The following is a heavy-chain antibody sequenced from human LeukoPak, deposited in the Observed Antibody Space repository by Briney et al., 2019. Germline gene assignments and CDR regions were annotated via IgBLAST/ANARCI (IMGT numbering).Heavy chain of an antibody. Sequence: SQTLSLTCTVSGGSIVTGGYYWTWLRQHTGKGLEWIGYIYYSGSTYYNPSLKSRVTISVDTSNNQFSLKLTSVTAADTAVYYCARENGSGRSAIDYWGQGTLVTVSS. J-gene: IGHJ4*02. CDR2: IYYSGST. CDR3: ARENGSGRSAIDY. CDR1: GGSIVTGGYY. V-gene: IGHV4-31*03. D-gene: IGHD3-10*01.